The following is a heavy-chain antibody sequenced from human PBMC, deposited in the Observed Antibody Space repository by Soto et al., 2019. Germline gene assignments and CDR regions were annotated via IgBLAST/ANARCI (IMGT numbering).Heavy chain of an antibody. CDR2: VFHSGST. J-gene: IGHJ4*02. V-gene: IGHV4-59*12. CDR3: ARDKITGLFDY. D-gene: IGHD2-8*02. CDR1: GGSISSYY. Sequence: ETLSLTCTVAGGSISSYYWNWIRQPPGKGLEWIGYVFHSGSTNYNPSLKSRVSISLDTSKNQFSLKLTSVTAADTAVYYCARDKITGLFDYWGQGTLVTVSS.